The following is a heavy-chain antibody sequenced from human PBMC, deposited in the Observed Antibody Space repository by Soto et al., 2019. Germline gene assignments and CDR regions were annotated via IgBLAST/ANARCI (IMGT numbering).Heavy chain of an antibody. D-gene: IGHD3-16*02. CDR2: INHSGST. J-gene: IGHJ4*02. CDR3: ARGWGTDYDYIWGSYRYQTPFAY. Sequence: PSETLSLACAVYGGSFSGYYWSWIRQPPGKGLEWIGEINHSGSTNYNPSLKSRVTISVDTSKNQFSLKLSSVTAADTAVYYCARGWGTDYDYIWGSYRYQTPFAYWGQGTLVTVSS. V-gene: IGHV4-34*01. CDR1: GGSFSGYY.